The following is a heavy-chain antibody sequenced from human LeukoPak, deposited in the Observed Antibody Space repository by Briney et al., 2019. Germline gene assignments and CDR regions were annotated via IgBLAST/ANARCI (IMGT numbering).Heavy chain of an antibody. Sequence: SGTLSLTCAVSGGSISSSNWWSWVRQPPGKGLEWIGEIYHSGSTNYNPSLKSRVTISVDKSKNQFSLKLSSVTAADTAVYYCARVTYSNSPYFDYWGQGTLVTVSS. CDR3: ARVTYSNSPYFDY. CDR2: IYHSGST. J-gene: IGHJ4*02. V-gene: IGHV4-4*02. D-gene: IGHD4-11*01. CDR1: GGSISSSNW.